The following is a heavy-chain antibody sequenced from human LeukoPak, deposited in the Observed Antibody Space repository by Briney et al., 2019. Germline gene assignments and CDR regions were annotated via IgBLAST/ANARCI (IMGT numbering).Heavy chain of an antibody. CDR2: MNPNSGNT. CDR3: ARRGRYCSGGSCYSDGSYDP. Sequence: ASVKVSCKASGYTFTSYDINWVRQATGQGLEWMGWMNPNSGNTGYAQKFQGRATMTRNTSISTAYMELSSLRSEDTAVYYCARRGRYCSGGSCYSDGSYDPWGQGTLVTVSS. V-gene: IGHV1-8*01. J-gene: IGHJ5*02. CDR1: GYTFTSYD. D-gene: IGHD2-15*01.